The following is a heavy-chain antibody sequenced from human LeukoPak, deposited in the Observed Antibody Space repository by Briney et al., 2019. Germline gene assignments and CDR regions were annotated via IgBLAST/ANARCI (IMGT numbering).Heavy chain of an antibody. CDR1: GFTFSSYS. J-gene: IGHJ6*02. CDR2: ISSSSSYI. V-gene: IGHV3-21*01. Sequence: GGSLRLSCAASGFTFSSYSMNWVRQAPGKGLEWVSSISSSSSYIYYADSVKGRFTISRDNAKNSPYLQMNSLRAEDTAVYYCASSLSYYGMDVWGQGTTVTVSS. CDR3: ASSLSYYGMDV.